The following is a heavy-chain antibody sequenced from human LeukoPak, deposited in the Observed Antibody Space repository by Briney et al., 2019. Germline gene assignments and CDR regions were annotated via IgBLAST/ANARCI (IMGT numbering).Heavy chain of an antibody. D-gene: IGHD4-17*01. V-gene: IGHV3-30*02. CDR3: AKRGPYGDYVPLFDP. CDR2: IRYDGSNK. J-gene: IGHJ5*02. CDR1: GFTFSSYG. Sequence: GGSLRLSCAASGFTFSSYGMHWVRQAPGKGLEWVAFIRYDGSNKYYADSVKGRFTISRDNSKNTLYLQMNSLRAEDTAVYYCAKRGPYGDYVPLFDPWGQGTLVTVSS.